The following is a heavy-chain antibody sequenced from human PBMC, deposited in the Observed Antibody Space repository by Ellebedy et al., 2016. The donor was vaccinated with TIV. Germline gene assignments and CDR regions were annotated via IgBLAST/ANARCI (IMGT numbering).Heavy chain of an antibody. CDR3: AREGNHKPFDY. V-gene: IGHV3-11*06. Sequence: GESLKISCAACGFTFSDYHMSWIRQAPWRGLEWISYINTGSSYTKYADSVWGRFTISRDNSKRSLYLQMNNLRVEDTGVYYCAREGNHKPFDYWGQGTLVTVSS. J-gene: IGHJ4*02. CDR2: INTGSSYT. CDR1: GFTFSDYH. D-gene: IGHD3-10*01.